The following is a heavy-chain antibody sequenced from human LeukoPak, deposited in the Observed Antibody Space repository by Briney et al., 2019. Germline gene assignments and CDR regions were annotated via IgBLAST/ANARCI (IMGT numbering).Heavy chain of an antibody. Sequence: SGGSLRLSCAVSGFTFSSYWMHWVRQAPGKGLVWVSRINSDGSSTSYADSVEGRFTISRDNAKNTLYLQMNSLRAEDTAVYYCARDGVEWELGFDYWGQGTLVTVSS. D-gene: IGHD1-26*01. J-gene: IGHJ4*02. V-gene: IGHV3-74*01. CDR2: INSDGSST. CDR1: GFTFSSYW. CDR3: ARDGVEWELGFDY.